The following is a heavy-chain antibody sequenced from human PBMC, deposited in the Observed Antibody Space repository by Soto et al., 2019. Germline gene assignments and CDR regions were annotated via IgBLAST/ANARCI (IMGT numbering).Heavy chain of an antibody. J-gene: IGHJ4*02. CDR1: GFTFSSYV. D-gene: IGHD1-26*01. CDR2: ISYDGNNK. CDR3: ARDGGTYYFDY. Sequence: GSLRVSCAASGFTFSSYVMYGVRQAPGKGLEWVAVISYDGNNKYYADSVKGRLTISRDNSKNTVYLQTSNLRAEDTAVYFCARDGGTYYFDYWGQGTPVTVSS. V-gene: IGHV3-30*04.